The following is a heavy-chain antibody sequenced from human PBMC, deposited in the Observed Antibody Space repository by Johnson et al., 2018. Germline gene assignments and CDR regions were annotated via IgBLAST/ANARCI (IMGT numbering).Heavy chain of an antibody. CDR1: GFTFSSYA. V-gene: IGHV3-23*04. D-gene: IGHD3-22*01. CDR2: ISGSGGST. Sequence: VQLVQAGGGLVQPGGSLRLSCAASGFTFSSYAMSWVRQAPGKGLEWVSAISGSGGSTYYAASVKGLFTISRDNSKNTLYLQMNSLRAEDTALYHCAIDGRTYYDSSGYYRNDAFDIWGQGTMVTVSS. J-gene: IGHJ3*02. CDR3: AIDGRTYYDSSGYYRNDAFDI.